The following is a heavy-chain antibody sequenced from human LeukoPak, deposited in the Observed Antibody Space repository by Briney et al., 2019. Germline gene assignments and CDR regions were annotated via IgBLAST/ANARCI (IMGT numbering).Heavy chain of an antibody. V-gene: IGHV3-23*01. Sequence: GGSLRLSCAASGFTFSSYAMSWVRQAPGKGLEWVSAISGSGGSTYYADSVKGRFTISRDNSKNTLFLQMNSLRAEDTAVYYCAKAYGSRDSGSCPGHWGQGTLVTVSS. CDR3: AKAYGSRDSGSCPGH. CDR2: ISGSGGST. J-gene: IGHJ1*01. D-gene: IGHD2-15*01. CDR1: GFTFSSYA.